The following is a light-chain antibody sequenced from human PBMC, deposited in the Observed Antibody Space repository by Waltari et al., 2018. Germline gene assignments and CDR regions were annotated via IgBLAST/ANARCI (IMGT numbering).Light chain of an antibody. CDR2: DVT. Sequence: PGQSVTISCTGTSSDIGGYNYVSWYQQHPGKAPKLMIYDVTKRPSGVSDRFSGSKSGNTASLTISGLQAEDEADYYCSSYAGSNNYIFGAGTRLTVL. CDR1: SSDIGGYNY. CDR3: SSYAGSNNYI. V-gene: IGLV2-8*01. J-gene: IGLJ1*01.